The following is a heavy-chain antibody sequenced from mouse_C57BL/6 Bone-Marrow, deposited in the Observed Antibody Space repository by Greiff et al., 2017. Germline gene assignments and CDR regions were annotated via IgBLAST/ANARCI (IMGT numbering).Heavy chain of an antibody. Sequence: QVQLQQPGAELVKPGASVKLSCKASGYTFTSYWMHWVKQRPGQGLEWIGMIHPNSGSTNYNEKFKSKATLTIDKSSSTAYMQLSNLTSEDSAVYYCERRRGYYVHYWGQGTTLTVAS. V-gene: IGHV1-64*01. CDR2: IHPNSGST. J-gene: IGHJ2*01. CDR1: GYTFTSYW. CDR3: ERRRGYYVHY. D-gene: IGHD2-1*01.